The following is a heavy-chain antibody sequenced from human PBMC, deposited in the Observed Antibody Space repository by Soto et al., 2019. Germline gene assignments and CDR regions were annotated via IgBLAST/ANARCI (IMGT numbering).Heavy chain of an antibody. V-gene: IGHV1-18*04. CDR1: GYTFSNYD. D-gene: IGHD6-19*01. Sequence: ASVKVSCKTSGYTFSNYDFSWVRQAPGQGLEWMGWVSNKTGVTNYAEKFRDRVTMTTDISTNTIYMELRSLRSDDTAVYFCARERLNTGWYGFDHWGQGAQVTVSS. J-gene: IGHJ4*02. CDR2: VSNKTGVT. CDR3: ARERLNTGWYGFDH.